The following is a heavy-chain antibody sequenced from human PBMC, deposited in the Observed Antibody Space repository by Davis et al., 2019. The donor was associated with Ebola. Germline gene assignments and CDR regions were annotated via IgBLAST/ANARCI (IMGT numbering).Heavy chain of an antibody. CDR3: ARDLIVGGYSYGHDY. D-gene: IGHD5-18*01. Sequence: AASVTVSCKASGGTFSIYAISWVRQAPGQGLEWMGGIIPIFGTANYAQKFQGRVTITADKSTSTAYMELSSLRSEDTAAYYCARDLIVGGYSYGHDYWGQGTLVTVSS. J-gene: IGHJ4*02. V-gene: IGHV1-69*06. CDR2: IIPIFGTA. CDR1: GGTFSIYA.